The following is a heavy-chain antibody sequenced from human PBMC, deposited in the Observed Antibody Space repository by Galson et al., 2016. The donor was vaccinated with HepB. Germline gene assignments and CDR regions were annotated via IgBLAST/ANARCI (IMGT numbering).Heavy chain of an antibody. CDR3: ARASCGGDCYSFDY. Sequence: SETLSPTCTVSVGATSSRSYHWGWIRQPPGKGLEWIGKIYYSGTTYANPSLKSRVTISVDKSKNQFSLKLSSVTAADTAVYYCARASCGGDCYSFDYWGQGTLVTVSS. CDR2: IYYSGTT. D-gene: IGHD2-21*02. CDR1: VGATSSRSYH. J-gene: IGHJ4*02. V-gene: IGHV4-39*01.